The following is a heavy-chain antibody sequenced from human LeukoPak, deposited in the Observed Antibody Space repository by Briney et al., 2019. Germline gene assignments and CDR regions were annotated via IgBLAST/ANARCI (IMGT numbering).Heavy chain of an antibody. J-gene: IGHJ4*02. D-gene: IGHD3-22*01. CDR3: ARDDYDSGGYYYYFDY. CDR1: GGSIFSYY. CDR2: IYYSGST. V-gene: IGHV4-59*01. Sequence: PSETLSLTCTVSGGSIFSYYFNWIRQPPGKGLEWIGYIYYSGSTNYNPSLKSRVTISVDTSKNQFSLKLSSVTAADTAVYYCARDDYDSGGYYYYFDYWGQGTLVTVSS.